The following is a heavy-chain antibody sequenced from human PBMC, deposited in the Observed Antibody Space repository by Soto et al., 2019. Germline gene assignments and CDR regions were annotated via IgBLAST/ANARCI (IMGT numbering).Heavy chain of an antibody. CDR3: ATRGYHFLDNY. CDR1: GGSISSSGW. CDR2: MYHSGSV. J-gene: IGHJ4*02. D-gene: IGHD3-3*02. V-gene: IGHV4-4*02. Sequence: QVQLQESGPGLVKPSGTLSLTCGVSGGSISSSGWWSWVRRPPGKGLEWIGEMYHSGSVNYNPSLKSRVTISVDKSKNQFSLNLNSLTAADTAVYYCATRGYHFLDNYWGQGTLVTVSS.